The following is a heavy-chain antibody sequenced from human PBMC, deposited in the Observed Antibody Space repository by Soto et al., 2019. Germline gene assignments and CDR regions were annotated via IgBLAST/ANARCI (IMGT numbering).Heavy chain of an antibody. CDR1: GRSIRSSSYY. D-gene: IGHD3-10*01. Sequence: SDTLSLTCTVSGRSIRSSSYYWGWIRLPPGKGLQWIGSLYYSVSTHYNPSLKSRGTISVATSKNQFSLKLSSVTATDTAVYYCARGVILGIYYYYYMDVWGKGTTVT. V-gene: IGHV4-39*01. CDR2: LYYSVST. J-gene: IGHJ6*03. CDR3: ARGVILGIYYYYYMDV.